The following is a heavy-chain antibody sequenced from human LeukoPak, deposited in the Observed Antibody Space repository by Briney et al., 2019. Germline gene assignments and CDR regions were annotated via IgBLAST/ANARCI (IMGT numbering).Heavy chain of an antibody. D-gene: IGHD3-22*01. CDR2: IIPIFGTA. Sequence: SVKVSCKASGGTFSSYAISWVRQAPGQGLEWMGGIIPIFGTANYAQKFQGRVTITADKSTSTAYMELSSLRSEDTAVYYCAIDSSGYYYSHFDYWGQGTLVTVSS. CDR3: AIDSSGYYYSHFDY. J-gene: IGHJ4*02. V-gene: IGHV1-69*06. CDR1: GGTFSSYA.